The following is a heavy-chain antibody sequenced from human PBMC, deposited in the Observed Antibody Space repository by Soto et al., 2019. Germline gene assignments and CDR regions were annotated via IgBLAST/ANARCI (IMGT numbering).Heavy chain of an antibody. CDR1: GFSFSDYW. CDR3: AKDGVSDSYYFDF. Sequence: GGSLRLSCAASGFSFSDYWMTWVRQAPGKGLEWVANIKQDGSEKFYEASVKGRFTISRDNAKNSLYLQLNGLRPDDTAVYYCAKDGVSDSYYFDFWVQGTLVTVSS. J-gene: IGHJ4*02. V-gene: IGHV3-7*03. D-gene: IGHD2-21*02. CDR2: IKQDGSEK.